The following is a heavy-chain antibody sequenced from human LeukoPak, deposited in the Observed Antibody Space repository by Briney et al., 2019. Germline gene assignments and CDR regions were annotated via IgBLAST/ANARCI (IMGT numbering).Heavy chain of an antibody. Sequence: GGSLRLSCTASGFTFGDYAMNWVRQAPGKGLEWVGFIRSKAYGGTPEYAASVKGRFTISRDDSKNIAYLQMNSLKTEDTAVYYCTRGDTTMILYLDYWAREPWSPSPQ. CDR2: IRSKAYGGTP. CDR3: TRGDTTMILYLDY. D-gene: IGHD5-18*01. J-gene: IGHJ4*02. V-gene: IGHV3-49*04. CDR1: GFTFGDYA.